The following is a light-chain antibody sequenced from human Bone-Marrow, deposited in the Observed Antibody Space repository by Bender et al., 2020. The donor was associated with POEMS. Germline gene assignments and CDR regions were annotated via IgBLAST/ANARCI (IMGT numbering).Light chain of an antibody. Sequence: SFELTQPPSVSLSPGQTARITCSGDALAKQSAYWYQQRPGQAPVMVLYQDTERPSGIPERFSGSSSGTTVTLTISGAQVEDEADYYCYSAVDNNVRVFGTGTKVTVL. CDR2: QDT. V-gene: IGLV3-27*01. J-gene: IGLJ1*01. CDR3: YSAVDNNVRV. CDR1: ALAKQS.